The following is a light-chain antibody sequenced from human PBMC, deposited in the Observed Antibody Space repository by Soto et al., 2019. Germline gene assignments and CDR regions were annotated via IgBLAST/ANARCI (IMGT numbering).Light chain of an antibody. CDR1: NGHSSFA. J-gene: IGLJ2*01. CDR3: QTWGTAHL. V-gene: IGLV4-69*01. CDR2: LNNDDSH. Sequence: QSVLTQSPSASASLGASVKLTCTLSNGHSSFAIAWHQQQPEKGPRYLMKLNNDDSHNKGDGIPDRFSGSSSGAERYLTISSLQSDDEADYYCQTWGTAHLFGGGTKLTVL.